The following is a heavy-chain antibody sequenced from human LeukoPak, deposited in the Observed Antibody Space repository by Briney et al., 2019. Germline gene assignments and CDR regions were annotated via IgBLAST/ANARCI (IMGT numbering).Heavy chain of an antibody. CDR1: GGSISSSSYY. CDR3: VRGRDGYNP. J-gene: IGHJ4*02. V-gene: IGHV4-39*07. CDR2: INHSGST. Sequence: SETLSLTCTVSGGSISSSSYYWGWIRQPPGKGLEWIGEINHSGSTNYNPSLKGRVTISVDTSKNQFSLKLSSVTAADTAVYYCVRGRDGYNPWGQGTLVTVSS. D-gene: IGHD5-24*01.